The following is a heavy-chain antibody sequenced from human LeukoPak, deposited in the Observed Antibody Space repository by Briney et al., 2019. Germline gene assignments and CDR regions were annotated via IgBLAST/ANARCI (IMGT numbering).Heavy chain of an antibody. CDR2: IRYDGSNK. J-gene: IGHJ3*02. V-gene: IGHV3-30*02. CDR1: GFTFSSYG. CDR3: AKAEQWLDPADAFDI. D-gene: IGHD6-19*01. Sequence: GGSLRLSCAASGFTFSSYGMHWVRQAPGKGLEWVAFIRYDGSNKYYADSVKGRFTISRDNSKNTLYLQMNSLRAEDTAVYYCAKAEQWLDPADAFDIWGQGTMVTVSS.